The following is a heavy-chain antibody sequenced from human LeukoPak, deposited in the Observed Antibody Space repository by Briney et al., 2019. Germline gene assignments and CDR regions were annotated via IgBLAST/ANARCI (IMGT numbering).Heavy chain of an antibody. Sequence: GGSLRLSCAASGFTFSRYWMSWVRQAPGKGLEWVANIRQDGSEKYYVDPVKGRFTISRDNGKKSLYLHMNSLRAEDTAVYYCATSGWYFFDSWGQGTLVTVSS. V-gene: IGHV3-7*01. CDR3: ATSGWYFFDS. CDR1: GFTFSRYW. CDR2: IRQDGSEK. J-gene: IGHJ4*02. D-gene: IGHD6-19*01.